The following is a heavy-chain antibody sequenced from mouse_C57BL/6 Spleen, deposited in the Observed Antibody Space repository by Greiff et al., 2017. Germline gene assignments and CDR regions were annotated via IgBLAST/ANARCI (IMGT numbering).Heavy chain of an antibody. CDR2: INSDGGST. CDR1: EYEFPSHD. CDR3: ARQGYSNYGAMDY. Sequence: EVKVEESGGGLVQPGESLKLSCESNEYEFPSHDMSWVRKTPEKRLELVAAINSDGGSTYYPDTMERRFIISRDNTKKTLYLQMSSLRSEDTALYYCARQGYSNYGAMDYWGQGTSVTVSS. D-gene: IGHD2-5*01. J-gene: IGHJ4*01. V-gene: IGHV5-2*03.